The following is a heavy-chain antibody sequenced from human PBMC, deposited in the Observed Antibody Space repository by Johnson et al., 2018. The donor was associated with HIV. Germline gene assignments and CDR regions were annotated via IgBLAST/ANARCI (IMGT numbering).Heavy chain of an antibody. CDR3: ARDRRNYDDSSGYPDYDAFDI. J-gene: IGHJ3*02. Sequence: QVQLVESAGGVVQRGGSRRLSCAASGFTFSNFGIYWVRQAPGKGLEWVAFISYDGNNKYYEDSVEGRFTISRENSKNTMYLQMNSLRTEDTAVYYCARDRRNYDDSSGYPDYDAFDIWGQGTMVTVSS. CDR2: ISYDGNNK. D-gene: IGHD3-22*01. CDR1: GFTFSNFG. V-gene: IGHV3-30*03.